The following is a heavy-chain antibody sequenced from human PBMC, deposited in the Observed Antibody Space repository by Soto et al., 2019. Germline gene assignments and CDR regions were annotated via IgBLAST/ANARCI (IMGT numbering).Heavy chain of an antibody. Sequence: QVQLVQSGAEVKKPGSSVKVSCKASGGTFSSYTISWVRQAPGQGLEWMGRIIPILGIANYAQKFQGRVTITADKSTSTAYMELSSLRSEDTAVYSGAGDSGDSFDYWGQGTLVTVSS. V-gene: IGHV1-69*08. CDR3: AGDSGDSFDY. CDR1: GGTFSSYT. D-gene: IGHD2-21*01. CDR2: IIPILGIA. J-gene: IGHJ4*02.